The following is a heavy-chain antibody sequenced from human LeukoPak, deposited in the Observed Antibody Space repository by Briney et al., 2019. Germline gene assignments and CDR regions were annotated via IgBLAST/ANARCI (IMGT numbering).Heavy chain of an antibody. CDR3: ASGSQWSGYRP. D-gene: IGHD3-3*01. J-gene: IGHJ4*02. Sequence: SETLSLTCAVSGGSISSGGYSWSWIRQPPGKGLEWIGYIYHSGSTYYNPSLKSRVTISVDRSKNQFSLKLSSVTAADTAVYYCASGSQWSGYRPWGQGTLVTVSS. V-gene: IGHV4-30-2*01. CDR2: IYHSGST. CDR1: GGSISSGGYS.